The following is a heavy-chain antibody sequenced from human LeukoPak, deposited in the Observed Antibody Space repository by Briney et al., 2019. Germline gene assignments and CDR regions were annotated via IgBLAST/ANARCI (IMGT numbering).Heavy chain of an antibody. CDR3: ARGPGRATTNWFDP. CDR1: GYTFTGYY. J-gene: IGHJ5*02. Sequence: ASVKVSCKASGYTFTGYYMHWVRQAPGQGLEWMGWINPNSGGANYAQKFQGWVTMTRDTSISTAYMELSRLRSDDTAVYYCARGPGRATTNWFDPWGQGTLVTVSS. CDR2: INPNSGGA. V-gene: IGHV1-2*04. D-gene: IGHD1-7*01.